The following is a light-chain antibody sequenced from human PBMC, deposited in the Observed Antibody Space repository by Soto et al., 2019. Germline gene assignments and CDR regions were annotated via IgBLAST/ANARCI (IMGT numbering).Light chain of an antibody. J-gene: IGKJ2*01. CDR2: KAS. CDR3: QQYNSPYT. V-gene: IGKV1-5*03. CDR1: QSISTW. Sequence: DIQMTQSPSTLSASVGDRVTITCRASQSISTWLAWYQQKPGKAPKVLIYKASSLESGVPSRFSGSGSGTEFTLTISSLQPDDFATYYCQQYNSPYTFGRGTKVDIK.